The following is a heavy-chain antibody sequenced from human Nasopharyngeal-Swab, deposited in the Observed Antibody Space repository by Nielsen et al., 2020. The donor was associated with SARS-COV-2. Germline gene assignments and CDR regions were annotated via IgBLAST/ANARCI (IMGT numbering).Heavy chain of an antibody. V-gene: IGHV3-33*01. D-gene: IGHD3-22*01. Sequence: GGSLRLSCAASGFTFSSYGMHWVRQAPGKGLEWVAVIWYDGSNKYYADSVKGRFTISRDNSKNTPYLQINSLRAEDTAVYYCARDSPGTDSSGYDDAFDIWGQGTMVTVSS. CDR3: ARDSPGTDSSGYDDAFDI. CDR2: IWYDGSNK. J-gene: IGHJ3*02. CDR1: GFTFSSYG.